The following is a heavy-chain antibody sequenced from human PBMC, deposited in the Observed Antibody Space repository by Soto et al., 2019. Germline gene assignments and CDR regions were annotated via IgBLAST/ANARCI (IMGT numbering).Heavy chain of an antibody. CDR1: GGFVTSGSYY. CDR2: MSLSGGT. D-gene: IGHD1-1*01. V-gene: IGHV4-34*01. J-gene: IGHJ3*02. Sequence: QVQLQQWGAGLLKPSETLSLTCAVYGGFVTSGSYYWSWIRQPPGKGLEWIGEMSLSGGTHFNPSPKSRVTISVDTSENQFTLKMSSVTAADTALYYCARVERGTATTVVDAFDIWGPGTMVTVSS. CDR3: ARVERGTATTVVDAFDI.